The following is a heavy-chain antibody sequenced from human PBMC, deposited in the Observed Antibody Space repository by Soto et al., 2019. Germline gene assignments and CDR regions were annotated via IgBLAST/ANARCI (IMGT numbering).Heavy chain of an antibody. Sequence: EVQLVESGGGLVTPGGSLRLSCAASGFTFSNAWMNWVRQAPGKGLEWVGLVKMKSEGATTHYAAPVNGRFTISRDDSEQTLYLQMSSLKTEDTAVYYCTTLGSHYYYHNFDVWGQGTTVTASS. CDR2: VKMKSEGATT. CDR1: GFTFSNAW. J-gene: IGHJ6*02. CDR3: TTLGSHYYYHNFDV. V-gene: IGHV3-15*07.